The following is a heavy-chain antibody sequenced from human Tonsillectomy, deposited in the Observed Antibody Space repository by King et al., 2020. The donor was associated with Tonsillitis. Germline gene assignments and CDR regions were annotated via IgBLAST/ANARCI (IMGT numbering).Heavy chain of an antibody. V-gene: IGHV3-7*01. D-gene: IGHD3-22*01. CDR3: ASYYDSSGSSGFDY. J-gene: IGHJ4*02. CDR2: IKQDGSEK. Sequence: VQLVESGGGLVQPGGSLRLSCAASGFTFSTYWMTWVRQAPGKGLEWVANIKQDGSEKYYVDSVKGRFTISRDNAKNSLYLHMNSLRAEDTAVYYCASYYDSSGSSGFDYWGQGTLVTVSS. CDR1: GFTFSTYW.